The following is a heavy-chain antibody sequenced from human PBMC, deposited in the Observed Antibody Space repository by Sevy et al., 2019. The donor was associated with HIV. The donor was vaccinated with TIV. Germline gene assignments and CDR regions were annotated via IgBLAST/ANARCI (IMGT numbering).Heavy chain of an antibody. D-gene: IGHD6-13*01. CDR3: VRDRIAAAGGDFDN. CDR1: GGSLNSGSYY. Sequence: SETLSLTCTVSGGSLNSGSYYWSWIRQPPGKGLEWIGYISYIGSTNYNPSLKSRVTISVDTSKNQLSLRLTSVTAADTAVYYCVRDRIAAAGGDFDNWGQGTLVTVSS. V-gene: IGHV4-61*01. J-gene: IGHJ4*02. CDR2: ISYIGST.